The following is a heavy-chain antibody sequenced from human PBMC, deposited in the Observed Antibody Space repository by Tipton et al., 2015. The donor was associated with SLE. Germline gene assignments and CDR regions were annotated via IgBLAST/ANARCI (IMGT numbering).Heavy chain of an antibody. D-gene: IGHD6-19*01. CDR3: ARGAYVTVTGRGGYYTMDV. CDR2: IYYTGNT. Sequence: TLSLTCSVSGGSMSYHYWSWIRQPPGKGLEWIGYIYYTGNTNYNPSLKSRFTISEDTSKNQFSLSLSSVTAADTAVYYCARGAYVTVTGRGGYYTMDVWGQRATVIVSS. J-gene: IGHJ6*02. V-gene: IGHV4-59*11. CDR1: GGSMSYHY.